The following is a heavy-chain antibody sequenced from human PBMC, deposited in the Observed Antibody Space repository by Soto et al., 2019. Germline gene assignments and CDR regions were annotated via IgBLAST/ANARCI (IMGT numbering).Heavy chain of an antibody. Sequence: SETLSLTCTVSGGSISSHYWSWIRQPPGKGLEWIGYIYYSGSTNYNPSLKSRVTISVDTSKNQFSLKLSSVAAADTAVYYCARYTSSRILPFDYWGPGTLVTVSS. V-gene: IGHV4-59*11. J-gene: IGHJ4*02. CDR1: GGSISSHY. CDR3: ARYTSSRILPFDY. CDR2: IYYSGST. D-gene: IGHD6-13*01.